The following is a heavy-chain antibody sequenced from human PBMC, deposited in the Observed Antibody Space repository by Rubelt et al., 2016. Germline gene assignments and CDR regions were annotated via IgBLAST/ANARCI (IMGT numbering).Heavy chain of an antibody. CDR2: MNPNTGNT. D-gene: IGHD3-10*01. J-gene: IGHJ4*02. V-gene: IGHV1-8*01. CDR1: GYSFSTSD. Sequence: QVQLVQSGAEVKKPGASVKVSCKASGYSFSTSDINWVRQGTGQGLEWMGWMNPNTGNTGYAQKFQGRVTMTSNISLSTAYLSLSSLGSEDTAVYYCARGVIWGQGTLVAVSS. CDR3: ARGVI.